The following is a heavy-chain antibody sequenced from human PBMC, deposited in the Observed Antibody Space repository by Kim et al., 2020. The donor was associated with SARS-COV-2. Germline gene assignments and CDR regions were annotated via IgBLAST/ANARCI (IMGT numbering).Heavy chain of an antibody. CDR2: ISSSSYI. CDR3: ARDRIAVAVPVDY. Sequence: GGSLRLSCAASGFTFSSYSMNWVRQAPGKGLEWVSSISSSSYIYYADSVKGRFTISRDNAKNSLYLQMNSLRAEDTAVYYCARDRIAVAVPVDYWGQGTLVTVSS. D-gene: IGHD6-19*01. J-gene: IGHJ4*02. CDR1: GFTFSSYS. V-gene: IGHV3-21*01.